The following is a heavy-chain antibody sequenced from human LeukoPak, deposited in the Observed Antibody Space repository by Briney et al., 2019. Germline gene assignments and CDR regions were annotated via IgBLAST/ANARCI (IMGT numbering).Heavy chain of an antibody. CDR1: GYTFTSYD. CDR3: ARAEGIRYCSGGSCYSGAFDI. V-gene: IGHV1-8*01. J-gene: IGHJ3*02. CDR2: MNPNSGNT. D-gene: IGHD2-15*01. Sequence: ASVKVSCKASGYTFTSYDINWVRQATGHGLEWMGWMNPNSGNTGYAQKFQGRVTMTRNTSISTAYMELSSLRSEDTAVYYCARAEGIRYCSGGSCYSGAFDIWGQGTMVTVSS.